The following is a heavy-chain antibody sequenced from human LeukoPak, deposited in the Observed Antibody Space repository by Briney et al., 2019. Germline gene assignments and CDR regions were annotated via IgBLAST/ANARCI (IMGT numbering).Heavy chain of an antibody. D-gene: IGHD3-10*01. Sequence: GESLKISCKGSGYSFTSYWISWVRQMPGKGLEWMGRIDPSDSYTNYSPSFQGHVTISADKSISTAYLQWSSLKASDTAMYYCAGWGGITMVRGAIGGDAFDIWGQGTMVTVSS. CDR2: IDPSDSYT. CDR3: AGWGGITMVRGAIGGDAFDI. J-gene: IGHJ3*02. CDR1: GYSFTSYW. V-gene: IGHV5-10-1*01.